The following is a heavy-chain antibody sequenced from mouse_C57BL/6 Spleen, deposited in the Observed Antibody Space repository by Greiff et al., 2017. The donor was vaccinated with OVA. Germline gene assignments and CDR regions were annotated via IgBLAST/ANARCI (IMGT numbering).Heavy chain of an antibody. V-gene: IGHV5-6*01. CDR1: GFTFSSYG. J-gene: IGHJ2*01. CDR3: ARAGGGPTVDY. CDR2: ISSGGSYT. Sequence: EVMLVESGGDLVKPGGSLKLSCAASGFTFSSYGMSWVRQTPDKRLEWVATISSGGSYTYYPDSVKGRFTISRDNAKNTLYLQMSSLKSEDTAMYYCARAGGGPTVDYWGQGTTLTVSS. D-gene: IGHD1-1*01.